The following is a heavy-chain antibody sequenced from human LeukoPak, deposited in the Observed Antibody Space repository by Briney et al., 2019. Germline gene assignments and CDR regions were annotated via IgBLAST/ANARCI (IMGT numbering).Heavy chain of an antibody. CDR3: ARESRYSNGAFDY. Sequence: PSETLSLTCNVSGGSISSGGYYWSWIRQAPGKGLEWIGYIYHSGSTYYNPSLKSRVTISVDTSKNQFSLKLNSVTAADTAVYYCARESRYSNGAFDYWGQGTLVTVSS. D-gene: IGHD6-19*01. J-gene: IGHJ4*02. CDR2: IYHSGST. V-gene: IGHV4-30-2*01. CDR1: GGSISSGGYY.